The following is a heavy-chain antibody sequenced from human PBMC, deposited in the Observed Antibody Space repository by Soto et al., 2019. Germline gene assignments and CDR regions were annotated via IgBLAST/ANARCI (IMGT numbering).Heavy chain of an antibody. V-gene: IGHV3-15*01. Sequence: GGSLRLSCAASGFTFSNAWMSWVRQAPGKGLEWVGRIKSKTDGGTTDYAAPVKGRFTISRDDSKNTLYLQMNSLKTEDTAVYYCTTAFLLLWFGELSMQFDPWGQGTLVTVSS. J-gene: IGHJ5*02. CDR1: GFTFSNAW. CDR3: TTAFLLLWFGELSMQFDP. CDR2: IKSKTDGGTT. D-gene: IGHD3-10*01.